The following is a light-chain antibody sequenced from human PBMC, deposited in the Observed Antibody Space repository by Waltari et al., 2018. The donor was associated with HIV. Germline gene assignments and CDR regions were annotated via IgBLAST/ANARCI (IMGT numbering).Light chain of an antibody. CDR1: SSDVGDYKY. CDR3: FPYADDYTWV. V-gene: IGLV2-11*01. J-gene: IGLJ3*02. CDR2: YVN. Sequence: QSALTQPRSVSGSPGQSVTIPCTGTSSDVGDYKYVSWYQPHPAKAPKLMIFYVNKRPSWVPDCFSVSKSGSTAYLAISGLQAEDEADYYCFPYADDYTWVFGGGTKLTVL.